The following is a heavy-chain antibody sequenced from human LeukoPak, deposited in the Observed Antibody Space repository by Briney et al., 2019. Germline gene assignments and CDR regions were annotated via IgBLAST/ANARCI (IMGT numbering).Heavy chain of an antibody. CDR2: IIPIFGTA. J-gene: IGHJ4*02. V-gene: IGHV1-69*05. CDR3: ASSGRDTAKFDY. D-gene: IGHD5-18*01. Sequence: SVKVSCKASGGTFSSYAISWVRQAPGQGLEWMGGIIPIFGTANYAQKFQGRVTITTDESTSTAYMELSSLRSEDTAVYYCASSGRDTAKFDYWGQGTLVTVSS. CDR1: GGTFSSYA.